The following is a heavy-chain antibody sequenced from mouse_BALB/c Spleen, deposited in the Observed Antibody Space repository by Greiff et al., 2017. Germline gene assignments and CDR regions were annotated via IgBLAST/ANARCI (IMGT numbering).Heavy chain of an antibody. J-gene: IGHJ3*01. CDR2: IDPANGNT. Sequence: EVKLMESGAELVKPGASVKLSCTASGFNIKDTYMHWVKQRPEQGLEWIGRIDPANGNTKYDPKFQGKATITADTSSNTAYLQLSSLTSEDTAVYYCAPHFAYDYDAVAYWGQGTLVTVSA. CDR3: APHFAYDYDAVAY. D-gene: IGHD2-4*01. CDR1: GFNIKDTY. V-gene: IGHV14-3*02.